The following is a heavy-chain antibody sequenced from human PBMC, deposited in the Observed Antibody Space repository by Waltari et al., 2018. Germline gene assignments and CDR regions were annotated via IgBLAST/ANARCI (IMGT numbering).Heavy chain of an antibody. Sequence: QLQLQESRPGLARPPPTLSLTCTVPGAPIRSGSVHWTWLRHPAGKGLAWVGHIFNSGSTNYNPYFKSRVSVSLDTSENQFSLRLSSVTAADTAVYYCARDEARYYDIMTGGGYYGLDVWGQGTTVTVSS. V-gene: IGHV4-61*02. D-gene: IGHD3-9*01. J-gene: IGHJ6*02. CDR3: ARDEARYYDIMTGGGYYGLDV. CDR1: GAPIRSGSVH. CDR2: IFNSGST.